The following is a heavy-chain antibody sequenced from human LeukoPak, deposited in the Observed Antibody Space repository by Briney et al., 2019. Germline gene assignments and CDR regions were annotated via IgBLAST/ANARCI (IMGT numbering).Heavy chain of an antibody. D-gene: IGHD6-19*01. V-gene: IGHV3-7*03. J-gene: IGHJ3*02. Sequence: GGSLRLSCAASGFTFTTYWMSWVRQAPGKGLEWVANIKQDGTEKYYVDSVKGRFTISRDNSKNSLYLQMNSLRAEDTALYYCAKEGQQWLVLGGAFDIWGQGTMVTVSS. CDR3: AKEGQQWLVLGGAFDI. CDR2: IKQDGTEK. CDR1: GFTFTTYW.